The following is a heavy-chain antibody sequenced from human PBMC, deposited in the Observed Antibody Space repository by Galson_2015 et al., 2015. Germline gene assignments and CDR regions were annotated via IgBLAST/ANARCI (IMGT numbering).Heavy chain of an antibody. J-gene: IGHJ6*02. V-gene: IGHV5-51*01. Sequence: QSGAEVKKPGESLKISCTGSGYSFTSYWLGWVRQMPGKGLEWMGIIYPGDSDTRYSPSFQGQVTISADKSISTAYLQWSSLKASDTAMYYCARRLPSVYDSSEGHSAYGMDVWGQGTTVTVSS. CDR1: GYSFTSYW. D-gene: IGHD3-22*01. CDR2: IYPGDSDT. CDR3: ARRLPSVYDSSEGHSAYGMDV.